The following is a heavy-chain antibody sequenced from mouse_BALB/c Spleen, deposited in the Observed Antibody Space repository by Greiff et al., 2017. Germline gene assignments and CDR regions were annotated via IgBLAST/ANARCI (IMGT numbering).Heavy chain of an antibody. CDR1: GYTFTSYW. V-gene: IGHV1-69*02. Sequence: VQLQQPGAELVRPGASVKLSCKASGYTFTSYWINWVKQRPGQGLEWIGNIYPSDSYTNYNQKFKDKATLTVDKSSSTAYMQLSSPTSEDSAVYYCTRIIYDGYLYYAMDYWGQGTSVTVSS. CDR2: IYPSDSYT. D-gene: IGHD2-3*01. CDR3: TRIIYDGYLYYAMDY. J-gene: IGHJ4*01.